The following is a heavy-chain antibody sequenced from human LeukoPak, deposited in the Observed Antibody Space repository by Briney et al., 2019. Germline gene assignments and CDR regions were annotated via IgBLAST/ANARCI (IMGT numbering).Heavy chain of an antibody. CDR1: GFTFSRHA. J-gene: IGHJ6*02. Sequence: GGSLRLSCAASGFTFSRHAMHWVRHATGKGLEWVSTIGTVGDTYYPGSVKGRFTISSENGKKFLYLQMNGLRAGDTAVYYCARGILVGEGDGMDVWGQGNTVTVSS. V-gene: IGHV3-13*01. D-gene: IGHD3-22*01. CDR2: IGTVGDT. CDR3: ARGILVGEGDGMDV.